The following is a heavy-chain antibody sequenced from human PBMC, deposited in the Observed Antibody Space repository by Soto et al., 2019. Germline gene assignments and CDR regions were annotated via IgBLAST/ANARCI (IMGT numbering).Heavy chain of an antibody. Sequence: PSETLSLTCAVYGGSFSCYYWSWIRQPPGKGLEWIGEINHSGSTNYNPSLKSRVTISVDTSKNQFSLKLSSVTAADTAVYYCARGFRXMATITRGPGHPYYFDYWGQGTLVTVSS. D-gene: IGHD5-12*01. J-gene: IGHJ4*02. V-gene: IGHV4-34*01. CDR3: ARGFRXMATITRGPGHPYYFDY. CDR1: GGSFSCYY. CDR2: INHSGST.